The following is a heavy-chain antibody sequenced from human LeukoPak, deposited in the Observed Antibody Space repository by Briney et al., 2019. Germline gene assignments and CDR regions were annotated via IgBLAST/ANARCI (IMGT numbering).Heavy chain of an antibody. J-gene: IGHJ4*02. V-gene: IGHV4-61*02. Sequence: PSETLSLTCTVSGGAINSGSHYWSRIRQSAGKGLEWIGRIYTSGTTNSNPSLKSRVTISVDTSKNQFSLKLSSVTAADTAVYYCARELIVEWELRPLGYFDYWGQGTLVTVSS. D-gene: IGHD1-26*01. CDR1: GGAINSGSHY. CDR3: ARELIVEWELRPLGYFDY. CDR2: IYTSGTT.